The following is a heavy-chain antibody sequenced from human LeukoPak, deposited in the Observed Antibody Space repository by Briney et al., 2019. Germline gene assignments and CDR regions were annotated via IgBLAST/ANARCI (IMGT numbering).Heavy chain of an antibody. V-gene: IGHV3-23*01. CDR2: ISGSGGST. J-gene: IGHJ5*02. Sequence: GGSLRLSCAASGFTFSSYAMSWVREAPGEGLEWVSAISGSGGSTYYADSVKGRFTISRDNSKNTLYLQMNSLRAEDTAVYYCAKDRDLERRVPWFDPWGQGTLVTVSS. CDR3: AKDRDLERRVPWFDP. CDR1: GFTFSSYA. D-gene: IGHD1-1*01.